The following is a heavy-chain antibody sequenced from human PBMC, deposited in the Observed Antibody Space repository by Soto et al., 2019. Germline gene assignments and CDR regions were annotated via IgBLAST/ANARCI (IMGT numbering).Heavy chain of an antibody. D-gene: IGHD3-22*01. J-gene: IGHJ2*01. CDR1: GFTFSSYS. CDR3: ARMVVVTPAWDFDP. V-gene: IGHV3-48*01. CDR2: ISSSSSTI. Sequence: GGSLRLSCAASGFTFSSYSMNWVRQAPGKGLEWVSYISSSSSTIYYADSVKGRFTISRGSAKNSLYLQMNSLRAEDTAVYYCARMVVVTPAWDFDPWXRGAVVTISS.